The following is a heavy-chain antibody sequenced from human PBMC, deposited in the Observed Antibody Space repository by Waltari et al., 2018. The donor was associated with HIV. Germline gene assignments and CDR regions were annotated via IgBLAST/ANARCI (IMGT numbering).Heavy chain of an antibody. Sequence: QVQLQQWGARILKPSETLSLTCAVYGWSFSGYYWSWIRQSTGRGLEGIGEINKNEITKYNPSLKSRVTISVDTSKNQFALKVSSLTAADTAIYYCARLYGRDSSGYYSYYYHGIDVWGQGTTVTVSS. D-gene: IGHD3-22*01. CDR3: ARLYGRDSSGYYSYYYHGIDV. V-gene: IGHV4-34*01. J-gene: IGHJ6*02. CDR2: INKNEIT. CDR1: GWSFSGYY.